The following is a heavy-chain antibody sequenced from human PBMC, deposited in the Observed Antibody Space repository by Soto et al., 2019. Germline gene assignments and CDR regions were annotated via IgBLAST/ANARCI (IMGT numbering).Heavy chain of an antibody. V-gene: IGHV3-30*04. CDR1: ELPFTDYS. CDR2: ISHDGRNT. D-gene: IGHD1-20*01. CDR3: AVDGVPTSSFRYNCFRF. J-gene: IGHJ4*02. Sequence: QAQLVESGGGVVQPGRSLRLSCAASELPFTDYSMHWVRQTADKGLEWVAFISHDGRNTFYSDSVKGRFTISRDDSRSMLFLQMSGVTVEDTDIYYCAVDGVPTSSFRYNCFRFWGRGTLVTVSS.